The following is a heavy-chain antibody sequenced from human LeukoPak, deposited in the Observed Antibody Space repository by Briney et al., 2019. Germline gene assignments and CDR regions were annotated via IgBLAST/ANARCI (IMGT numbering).Heavy chain of an antibody. J-gene: IGHJ5*02. CDR1: GYTSTGYY. Sequence: ASVKVSCKASGYTSTGYYMHWVRQAPGQGLEWMGWINPNSGGTNYAQKFQGRVTMTRDTSISTAYMELSRLRSDDTAVYYCARDVDIVVVPAADVVSWFDPWGQGTLVTVSS. V-gene: IGHV1-2*02. CDR2: INPNSGGT. D-gene: IGHD2-2*03. CDR3: ARDVDIVVVPAADVVSWFDP.